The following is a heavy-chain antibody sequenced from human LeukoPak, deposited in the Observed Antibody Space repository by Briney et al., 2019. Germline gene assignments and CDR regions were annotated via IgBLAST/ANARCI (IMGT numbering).Heavy chain of an antibody. Sequence: GESLKISCKGSGYRFTSYWIGWVRQMPGKXLGWVGIIYPGDSYTRYSPSFRGQVTISADKSPSPAYLQSRSLWASDTAMYYCARGAIPAAVTGGADFDYWGQGTLVTVSS. CDR2: IYPGDSYT. V-gene: IGHV5-51*01. CDR3: ARGAIPAAVTGGADFDY. D-gene: IGHD6-13*01. J-gene: IGHJ4*02. CDR1: GYRFTSYW.